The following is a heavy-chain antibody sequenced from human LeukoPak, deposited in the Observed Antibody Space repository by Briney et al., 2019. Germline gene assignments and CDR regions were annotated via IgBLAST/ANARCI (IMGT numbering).Heavy chain of an antibody. Sequence: AAVKVSCKASGYTFSSYAMNWVRQAPGQGLEWMGWINTNTGNPTYAQGFTGRFVFSLDTSVSTAYLQISSLKTEDTAVYYCARGDSSGYYSVDYWGQGTLVTVPS. V-gene: IGHV7-4-1*02. D-gene: IGHD3-22*01. CDR2: INTNTGNP. CDR1: GYTFSSYA. CDR3: ARGDSSGYYSVDY. J-gene: IGHJ4*02.